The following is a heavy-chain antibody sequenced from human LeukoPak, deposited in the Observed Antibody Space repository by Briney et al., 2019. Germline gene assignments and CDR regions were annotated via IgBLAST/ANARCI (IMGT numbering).Heavy chain of an antibody. J-gene: IGHJ4*02. D-gene: IGHD3-10*01. Sequence: GGSLRLSCAASDFTVRSNYMSWVRQAPGKGLEWVSLIYSGDSTNYAESVRGRFTISRDNSKKTLYLQMNSLRAEDTAVYYCARVGSYFDLDYWGQGTLVTVSS. V-gene: IGHV3-53*01. CDR3: ARVGSYFDLDY. CDR1: DFTVRSNY. CDR2: IYSGDST.